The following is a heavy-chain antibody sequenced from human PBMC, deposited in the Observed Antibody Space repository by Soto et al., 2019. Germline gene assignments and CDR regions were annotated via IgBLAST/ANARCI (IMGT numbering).Heavy chain of an antibody. V-gene: IGHV5-51*01. J-gene: IGHJ5*02. CDR3: ARHGGVTSSWFDP. CDR1: GYSFTSYW. D-gene: IGHD4-4*01. CDR2: IYPGDSDT. Sequence: GESLKISCKGSGYSFTSYWIAWVRQIPGKGLEWMGIIYPGDSDTRYSPSFQGQVTISADKSISTAYLQWSSLKASDTAMYYCARHGGVTSSWFDPWGQGTLVTVSS.